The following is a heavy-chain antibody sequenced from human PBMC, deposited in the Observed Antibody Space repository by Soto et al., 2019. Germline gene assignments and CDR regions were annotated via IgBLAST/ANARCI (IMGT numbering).Heavy chain of an antibody. Sequence: EVQLVESGGGLVQPGGSLRLSCAASGFTLRSYWMHWVRQAPGKGLVWVSRINRDGSSTSYADSVKGRVTISRDTAKNTLYLQMNSLRAEDTAVYYCAREIVTTGEYYFDSWGQGTLVTVSS. CDR2: INRDGSST. CDR3: AREIVTTGEYYFDS. J-gene: IGHJ4*02. V-gene: IGHV3-74*01. CDR1: GFTLRSYW. D-gene: IGHD1-1*01.